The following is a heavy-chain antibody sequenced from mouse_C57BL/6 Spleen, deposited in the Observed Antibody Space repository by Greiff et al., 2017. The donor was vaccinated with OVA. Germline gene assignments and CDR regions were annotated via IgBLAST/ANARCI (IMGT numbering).Heavy chain of an antibody. CDR1: GYTFTSYG. CDR3: ARSSITTVGDFDY. D-gene: IGHD1-1*01. V-gene: IGHV1-81*01. CDR2: IYPRSGNT. Sequence: VQLQQSGAELARPGASVKLSCKASGYTFTSYGISWVKQRTGQGLEWIGEIYPRSGNTYYNEKFKGKATLTADKSSSTAYMELRSLTSEDSAVDFCARSSITTVGDFDYWGQGTTLTVSS. J-gene: IGHJ2*01.